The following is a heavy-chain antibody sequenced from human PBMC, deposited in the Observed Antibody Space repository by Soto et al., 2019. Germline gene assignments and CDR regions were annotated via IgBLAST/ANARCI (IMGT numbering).Heavy chain of an antibody. V-gene: IGHV4-4*02. J-gene: IGHJ6*02. CDR3: ARRFWSANTPNYYYGMDV. Sequence: SETLSLTCAVSGGSISSSNWWSWVRQPPGKGLEWIGEIYHSGSTSYNPSLKSRVTISVDKSKNQFSLKLSSVTAADTAVYYCARRFWSANTPNYYYGMDVWGQGTTVTVSS. CDR2: IYHSGST. D-gene: IGHD3-3*01. CDR1: GGSISSSNW.